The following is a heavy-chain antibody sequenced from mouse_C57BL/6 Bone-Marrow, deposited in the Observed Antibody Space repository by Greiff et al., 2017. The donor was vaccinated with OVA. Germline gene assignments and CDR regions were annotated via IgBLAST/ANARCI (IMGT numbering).Heavy chain of an antibody. J-gene: IGHJ3*01. V-gene: IGHV1-55*01. CDR3: AREPTSTTVVAPPWFAY. D-gene: IGHD1-1*01. CDR2: IYPGSGST. Sequence: QVQLKQPGAELVKPGASVKMSCKASGYTFTSYWITWVKQRPGQGLEWIGDIYPGSGSTNYNEKFKSKATLTVDTSSSTAYMQLSSLTSEDSAVYYCAREPTSTTVVAPPWFAYWGQGTLVTVSA. CDR1: GYTFTSYW.